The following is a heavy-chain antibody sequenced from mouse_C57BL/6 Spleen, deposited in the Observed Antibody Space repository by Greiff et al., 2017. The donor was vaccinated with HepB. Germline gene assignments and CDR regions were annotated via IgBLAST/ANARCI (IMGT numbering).Heavy chain of an antibody. Sequence: VQLQQSGPELVKPGASVKISCKASGYAFSSSWMNWVKPRPGKGLEWIGRIYPGDGDTNYNGKFKGKATLTADKSSSTAYMQLSSLTSEDSAVYVCARSTERYAMDYWGQGTAVTVSS. CDR2: IYPGDGDT. J-gene: IGHJ4*01. CDR1: GYAFSSSW. V-gene: IGHV1-82*01. CDR3: ARSTERYAMDY.